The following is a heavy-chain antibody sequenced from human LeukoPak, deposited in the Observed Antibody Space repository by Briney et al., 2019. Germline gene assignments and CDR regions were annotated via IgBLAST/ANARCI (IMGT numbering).Heavy chain of an antibody. CDR3: AFYYYYGMDV. Sequence: GGSLRLSCAASGFTFSSYGMSWVRQAPGKGLEWVSSISGSSSYIYYADSVKGRFTISRDNAKKSLHLQMSSLRAEDTAVYYCAFYYYYGMDVWGQGTTVTVSS. CDR2: ISGSSSYI. V-gene: IGHV3-21*01. CDR1: GFTFSSYG. J-gene: IGHJ6*02.